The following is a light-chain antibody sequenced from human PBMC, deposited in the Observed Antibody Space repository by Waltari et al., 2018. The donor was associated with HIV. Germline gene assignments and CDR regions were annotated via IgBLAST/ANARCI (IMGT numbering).Light chain of an antibody. CDR1: TSDIGTYNS. Sequence: QSALTQPPSASGSPGQSVTISCAGSTSDIGTYNSVSWYQQLPGQAPKLIIYEVNTRPSGVPDRCSGSKSGNTASLTVSGLQTGDEGEYYCASYAGSRPVVFGSGTKVTVV. CDR2: EVN. CDR3: ASYAGSRPVV. V-gene: IGLV2-8*01. J-gene: IGLJ1*01.